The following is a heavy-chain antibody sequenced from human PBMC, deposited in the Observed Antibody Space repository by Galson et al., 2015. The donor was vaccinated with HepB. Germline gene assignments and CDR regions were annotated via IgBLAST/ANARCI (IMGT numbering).Heavy chain of an antibody. J-gene: IGHJ5*02. D-gene: IGHD3-10*01. CDR1: GGSISSSSYY. CDR3: ARGEIGTFDP. V-gene: IGHV4-39*01. Sequence: ETLSLTCTVSGGSISSSSYYWGWTRQPPGKGLEWIGSIYYSGSTYYNPSLKSRVTISVDTSKNQFSLKLSSVTAADTAVYYCARGEIGTFDPWGQGTLVTVSS. CDR2: IYYSGST.